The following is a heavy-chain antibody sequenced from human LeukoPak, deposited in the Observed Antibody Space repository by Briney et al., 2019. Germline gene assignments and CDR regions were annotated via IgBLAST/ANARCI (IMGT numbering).Heavy chain of an antibody. V-gene: IGHV1-18*04. CDR1: GYTFTSYG. J-gene: IGHJ4*02. Sequence: ASVKVSCKASGYTFTSYGISWVRQAPGQGLEWMGWISAYNGNTNYAQKLQGRVTMTTDTSTSTAYMELRSLRSDDTAVCYCARDGLLWFGELLFDYWGQGTLVTVSS. CDR2: ISAYNGNT. CDR3: ARDGLLWFGELLFDY. D-gene: IGHD3-10*01.